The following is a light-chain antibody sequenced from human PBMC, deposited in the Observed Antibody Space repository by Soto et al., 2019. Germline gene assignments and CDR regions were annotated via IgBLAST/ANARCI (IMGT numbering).Light chain of an antibody. Sequence: IVMTHSAATLGVSPGEIATLSFRAIHSVSSNLAWYQQKPFQSPRLLIDGASNRATGIPARFSGSGSGTDFTLTISSLEPEDFAVYFCQQRSSWPLTFGGGTKVDIK. CDR1: HSVSSN. CDR2: GAS. J-gene: IGKJ4*02. V-gene: IGKV3-11*01. CDR3: QQRSSWPLT.